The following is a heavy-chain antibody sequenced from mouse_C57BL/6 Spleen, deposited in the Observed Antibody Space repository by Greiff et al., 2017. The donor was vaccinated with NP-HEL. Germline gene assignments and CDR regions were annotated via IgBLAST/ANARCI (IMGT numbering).Heavy chain of an antibody. CDR2: IDPSDSYT. V-gene: IGHV1-69*01. J-gene: IGHJ4*01. Sequence: QVQLQQPGAELVMPGASVKLSCKASGYTFTSYWMHWVKQRPGQGLEWIGEIDPSDSYTNYNQKFKGKSTLTVDKSSSKAYMQLSSLTSEDSAVYYCARGDSSSYAMDYWGQGTSVTVSS. CDR3: ARGDSSSYAMDY. D-gene: IGHD1-1*01. CDR1: GYTFTSYW.